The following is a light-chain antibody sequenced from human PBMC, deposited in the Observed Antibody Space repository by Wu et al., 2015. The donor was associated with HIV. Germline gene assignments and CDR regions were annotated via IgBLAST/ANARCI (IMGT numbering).Light chain of an antibody. Sequence: EIVLTQSPGTLSLSPGDRATLSCRPSQRVNSRLLAWYQHKPGQAPKLLIYDVSKRANGIPDRFSGSGSGTDFTLTISRVEPEDFAVYYCQQGYTWPLTFGQGTRLEIK. CDR1: QRVNSRL. V-gene: IGKV3D-20*02. CDR2: DVS. J-gene: IGKJ5*01. CDR3: QQGYTWPLT.